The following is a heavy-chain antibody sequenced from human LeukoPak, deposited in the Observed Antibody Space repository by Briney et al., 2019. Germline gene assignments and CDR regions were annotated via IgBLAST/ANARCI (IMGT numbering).Heavy chain of an antibody. V-gene: IGHV3-15*01. CDR2: IKSKTDGGTT. J-gene: IGHJ6*03. D-gene: IGHD2-15*01. CDR3: STDGYCSGGSCDSTGYYYYMDV. Sequence: GGSLRLSCAASGFTFSNAWMSWVRQAPGKGLEWVGRIKSKTDGGTTDYAAPVKGRFTISRDDSKNTLYLQMNSLKTEDTAVYYCSTDGYCSGGSCDSTGYYYYMDVWGKGTTVTVSS. CDR1: GFTFSNAW.